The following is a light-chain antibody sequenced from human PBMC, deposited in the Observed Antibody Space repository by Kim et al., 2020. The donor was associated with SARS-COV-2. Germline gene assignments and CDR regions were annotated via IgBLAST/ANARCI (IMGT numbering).Light chain of an antibody. V-gene: IGKV3-20*01. CDR2: GAS. J-gene: IGKJ2*01. CDR1: QSVSSSY. Sequence: EIVLTQSPGTLSLSPGERATLSCRASQSVSSSYLAWYQQKPGQAPRLLIYGASSRATGIPDRFSGSGSGTDFTLTISRLEPEDFAVYYCQQYGSSPPTYTFGQGTNVDIK. CDR3: QQYGSSPPTYT.